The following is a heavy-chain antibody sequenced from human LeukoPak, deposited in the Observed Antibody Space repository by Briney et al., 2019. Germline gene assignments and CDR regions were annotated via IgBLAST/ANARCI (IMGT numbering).Heavy chain of an antibody. CDR3: ARLRVAAAGDDY. CDR1: GGSISSSSYY. D-gene: IGHD6-13*01. V-gene: IGHV4-39*01. CDR2: IYYSGST. Sequence: SETPSLTCTVSGGSISSSSYYWGWIRQPPGKGLEWIGSIYYSGSTYYNPSLKSRVTISVDTSKNQFSLKLSSVTAADTAVYYCARLRVAAAGDDYWGQGTLVTVSS. J-gene: IGHJ4*02.